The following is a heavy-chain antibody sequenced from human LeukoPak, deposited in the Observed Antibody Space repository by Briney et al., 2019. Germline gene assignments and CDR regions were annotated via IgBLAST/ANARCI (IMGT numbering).Heavy chain of an antibody. CDR2: ISYDGSNK. CDR1: GFTFSSYG. CDR3: AKPEIRYFDWLPFDY. J-gene: IGHJ4*02. Sequence: GGSLRLSCAASGFTFSSYGMHWVRQARGKGLEWVAVISYDGSNKYYADSVKGRFTISRDNSKNTLYLQMNSLRAEDTAVYYCAKPEIRYFDWLPFDYWGQGTLVTVSS. V-gene: IGHV3-30*18. D-gene: IGHD3-9*01.